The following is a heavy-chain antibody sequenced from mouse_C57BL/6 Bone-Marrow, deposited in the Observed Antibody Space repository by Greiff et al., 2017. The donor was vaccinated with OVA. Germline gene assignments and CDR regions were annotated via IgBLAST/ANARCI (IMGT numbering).Heavy chain of an antibody. J-gene: IGHJ2*01. CDR2: IDPENGDT. V-gene: IGHV14-4*01. CDR1: GFNIKDDY. Sequence: EVQLQQSGAELVRPGASVKLSCTASGFNIKDDYMHWVKQRPEQGLEWIGWIDPENGDTEYASKFQGKATITADTSSNTACLQLSSLTSEDTAVYYCTTTVVATDYWGQGTTLTVSS. CDR3: TTTVVATDY. D-gene: IGHD1-1*01.